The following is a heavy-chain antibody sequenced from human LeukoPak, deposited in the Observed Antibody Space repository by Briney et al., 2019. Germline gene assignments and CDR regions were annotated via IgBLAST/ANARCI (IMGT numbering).Heavy chain of an antibody. V-gene: IGHV3-23*01. CDR1: GFTFSNYA. CDR3: AKLVGTGAIPTDY. J-gene: IGHJ4*02. D-gene: IGHD1-1*01. CDR2: ISASARNT. Sequence: HPGGSLRLSCAASGFTFSNYAMTWVRKAPGKGLECVSVISASARNTDYADSVKGRFTISRDNSKNTLSLQMNSLRAEDTAIYYCAKLVGTGAIPTDYWGQGTLVTVSS.